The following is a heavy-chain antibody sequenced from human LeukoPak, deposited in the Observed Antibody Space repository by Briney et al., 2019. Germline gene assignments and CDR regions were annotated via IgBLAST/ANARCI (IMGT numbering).Heavy chain of an antibody. J-gene: IGHJ4*02. Sequence: SETLSLTCTVSGGSISSSYYWVWIRPPPGKGLEWIGSIYYRVTTYYTPSLKSRLTISVDTSKNQFSLKLSSVTATDTALYYCARMTLAHYFDYWGQGTLVSVSS. CDR2: IYYRVTT. V-gene: IGHV4-39*01. CDR1: GGSISSSYY. CDR3: ARMTLAHYFDY.